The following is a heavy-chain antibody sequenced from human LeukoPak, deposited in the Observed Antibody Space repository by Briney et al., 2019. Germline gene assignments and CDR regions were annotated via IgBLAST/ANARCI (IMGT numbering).Heavy chain of an antibody. V-gene: IGHV3-48*04. D-gene: IGHD6-13*01. Sequence: GGSLRLSCAASGFTFNNYSMNWVRQAPGKGLEWVSYISSISTIKYADTVKGRFTISRDNAKNSLYLQMNNLRAEDTAVYYCARDLWAAAASTNWGQGTLVTVSS. CDR3: ARDLWAAAASTN. J-gene: IGHJ4*02. CDR2: ISSISTI. CDR1: GFTFNNYS.